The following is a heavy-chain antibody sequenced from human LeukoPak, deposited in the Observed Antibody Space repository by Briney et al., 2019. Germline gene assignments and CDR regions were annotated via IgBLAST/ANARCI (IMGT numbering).Heavy chain of an antibody. V-gene: IGHV3-23*01. D-gene: IGHD5-24*01. CDR3: ARGREIDEMDGSFDY. CDR2: ISGSGGST. Sequence: GGSLRLSCAASGFTFSSSAMNWVRQAPGKGLEWVSAISGSGGSTYYADSVKGRFTISRDNSKNTLYLQMNSLRAEDTAVYYCARGREIDEMDGSFDYWGQGTLVTVSS. J-gene: IGHJ4*02. CDR1: GFTFSSSA.